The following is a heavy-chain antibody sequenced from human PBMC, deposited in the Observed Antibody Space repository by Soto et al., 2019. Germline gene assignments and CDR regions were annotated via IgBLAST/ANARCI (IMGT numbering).Heavy chain of an antibody. V-gene: IGHV3-30*18. Sequence: GGSLRLSCAASGFTFSSYGMHWVRQAPGKGLEWVAVISYDGSNKYYADSVKGRFTISRDNSKNTLYLQMNSLRAEDTAVYYCAKDRGDGYKYYFDYWGQGTLVTVSS. J-gene: IGHJ4*02. CDR3: AKDRGDGYKYYFDY. CDR1: GFTFSSYG. CDR2: ISYDGSNK. D-gene: IGHD3-10*01.